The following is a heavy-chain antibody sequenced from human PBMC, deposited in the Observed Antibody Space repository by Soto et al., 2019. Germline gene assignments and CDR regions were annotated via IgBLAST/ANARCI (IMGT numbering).Heavy chain of an antibody. CDR1: GGPFSNDI. CDR3: ARDSPIGSTFSGYDAIDY. V-gene: IGHV1-69*08. Sequence: QVQLEQSGAEVKKPGSSVRVSCKASGGPFSNDIITWVRQAPGQGLERMGRIIPLLSTSTYAQNFQGRLTITADRSTGTAYMDLKNLTSADTAVYYCARDSPIGSTFSGYDAIDYWGQGTRITVSS. CDR2: IIPLLSTS. J-gene: IGHJ4*02. D-gene: IGHD5-12*01.